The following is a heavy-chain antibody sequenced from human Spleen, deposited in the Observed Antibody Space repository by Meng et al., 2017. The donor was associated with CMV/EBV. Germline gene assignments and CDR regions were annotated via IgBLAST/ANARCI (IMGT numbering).Heavy chain of an antibody. CDR2: IYYSGRT. CDR3: ARNFYTGGYCSSTSCDLTAFDI. J-gene: IGHJ3*02. Sequence: DYYWGWSRQPPGKGLEWIGYIYYSGRTDYNPSLRSRVIISVDTSKNQFSLKLSSVTAADTAVYYCARNFYTGGYCSSTSCDLTAFDIWGQGTLVTVSS. V-gene: IGHV4-30-4*01. CDR1: DYY. D-gene: IGHD2-2*03.